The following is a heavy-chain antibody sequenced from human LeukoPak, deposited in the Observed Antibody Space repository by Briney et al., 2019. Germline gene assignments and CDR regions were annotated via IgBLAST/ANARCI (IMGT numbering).Heavy chain of an antibody. CDR3: VAYYYDSNGYYFVDY. CDR2: INHRGST. J-gene: IGHJ4*02. Sequence: SETLSLTCSVHGGSFSGYYWSWIRQPPGKGLEWIGDINHRGSTNYKPSLKSRVTISVDTSKNQYSLKLSSVTAADTAVYYCVAYYYDSNGYYFVDYWGQGTLVTVFS. CDR1: GGSFSGYY. D-gene: IGHD3-22*01. V-gene: IGHV4-34*01.